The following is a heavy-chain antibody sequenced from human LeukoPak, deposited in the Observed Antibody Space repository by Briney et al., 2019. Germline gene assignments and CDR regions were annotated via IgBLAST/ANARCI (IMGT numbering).Heavy chain of an antibody. V-gene: IGHV1-8*01. CDR1: GYTFTSYD. D-gene: IGHD3-22*01. J-gene: IGHJ4*02. Sequence: ASVKVSCKASGYTFTSYDINWVRQATGQGLEWMGWMNPNSGKTGYAQKFQGRVTMTRNTSISTAYMELSSLRSEDTAVYYCARGILEITMIVVVVWGQGTLVTVSS. CDR2: MNPNSGKT. CDR3: ARGILEITMIVVVV.